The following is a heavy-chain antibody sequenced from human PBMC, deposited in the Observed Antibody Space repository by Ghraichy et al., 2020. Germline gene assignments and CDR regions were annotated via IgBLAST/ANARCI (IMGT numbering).Heavy chain of an antibody. CDR3: ARYSLYYYYVDV. CDR2: ISSGSSTI. J-gene: IGHJ6*03. CDR1: GFSFSTYS. Sequence: GGSLRLSCAASGFSFSTYSMNWVRQAPGKGLEWVSYISSGSSTIYYADSVKGRFTISRDNAKNSLYLQMNNLRDEDTAVYYCARYSLYYYYVDVWGKGTTVTVSS. V-gene: IGHV3-48*02. D-gene: IGHD2-21*01.